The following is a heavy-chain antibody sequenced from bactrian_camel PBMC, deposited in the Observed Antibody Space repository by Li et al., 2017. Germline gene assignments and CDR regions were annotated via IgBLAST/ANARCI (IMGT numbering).Heavy chain of an antibody. Sequence: HVQLVESGGALVQPGGSLRLSCATSGLPSRTYYLSWVRQAPGKGLEWVSSIYTDGAQYYCDSVQGRFTISRDNAKNTLYLQLNSLKTEDTALYYCATGLSYWSDYGYWGQGTQVTVS. J-gene: IGHJ4*01. V-gene: IGHV3-2*01. CDR1: GLPSRTYY. CDR2: IYTDGAQ. D-gene: IGHD7*01. CDR3: ATGLSYWSDYGY.